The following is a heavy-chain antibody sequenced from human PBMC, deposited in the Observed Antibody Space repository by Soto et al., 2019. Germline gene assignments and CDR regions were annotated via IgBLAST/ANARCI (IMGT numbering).Heavy chain of an antibody. CDR1: GYPFGTYA. V-gene: IGHV1-18*04. D-gene: IGHD1-7*01. Sequence: ASVKVSCKASGYPFGTYAITWVLQAPGQGLEWVGWISTNSGNTYYAQNFQGRVTLTTDTSTTTAYMELMSLTSDDTAIYYCARTDNWNSGGFAHWGKGTLVTVSS. CDR3: ARTDNWNSGGFAH. J-gene: IGHJ4*02. CDR2: ISTNSGNT.